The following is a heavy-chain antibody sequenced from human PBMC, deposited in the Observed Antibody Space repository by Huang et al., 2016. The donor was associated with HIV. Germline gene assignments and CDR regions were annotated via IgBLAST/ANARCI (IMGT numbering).Heavy chain of an antibody. J-gene: IGHJ5*02. CDR3: ARGRGTSWSFFDT. V-gene: IGHV4-34*01. CDR1: GDSLSGFF. CDR2: ITQRGRT. Sequence: QVRLDQWGAGLLKPSETLTLTCAVSGDSLSGFFWSWIRQAPGRGLEWIGEITQRGRTNYNPSLKGRVTSAIDTSKKQFSLKWKSVTADDTSTYYCARGRGTSWSFFDTWGQGSFVTVSS. D-gene: IGHD2-2*01.